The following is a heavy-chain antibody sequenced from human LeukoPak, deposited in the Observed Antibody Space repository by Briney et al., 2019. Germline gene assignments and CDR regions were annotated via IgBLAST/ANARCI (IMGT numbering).Heavy chain of an antibody. Sequence: SETLSLTCTVSGGSISSYYWSWIRQPPGKGLEWIGYIYYSGSTNYNPSLKSRVTIDTSKNQFSLKLSSVTAADTAVYYCARAGGYYSYYYGMDVWGQGTTVTVSS. J-gene: IGHJ6*02. CDR1: GGSISSYY. D-gene: IGHD3-10*01. CDR2: IYYSGST. CDR3: ARAGGYYSYYYGMDV. V-gene: IGHV4-59*01.